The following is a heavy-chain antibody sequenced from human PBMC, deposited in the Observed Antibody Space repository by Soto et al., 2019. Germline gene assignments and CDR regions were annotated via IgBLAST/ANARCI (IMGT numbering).Heavy chain of an antibody. CDR1: GFTFSNYG. D-gene: IGHD6-6*01. V-gene: IGHV3-48*02. J-gene: IGHJ4*02. Sequence: HPGGSLRLSCAASGFTFSNYGMNWVRQAPGKGPEWVSYISSISTNINYANSVKGRFTISRDNAKNSLYLEMNSLRDEDTAVYYCARGGAARPDYWGQGTLVTVSS. CDR3: ARGGAARPDY. CDR2: ISSISTNI.